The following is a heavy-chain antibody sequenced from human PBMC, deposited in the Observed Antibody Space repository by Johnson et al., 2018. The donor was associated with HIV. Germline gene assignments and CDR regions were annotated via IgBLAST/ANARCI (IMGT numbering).Heavy chain of an antibody. CDR2: IYSGGST. Sequence: EVQLVESGGVVVQPGGSLRLSCAASGFTVSSNYMSWVRQAPGKGLEWVSVIYSGGSTYYADSVKGRFTISRDNSKNTLYLQMNSLRAEDTAVYYCAKVRGVGATAAFDIWGQGTMVTVSS. D-gene: IGHD1-26*01. J-gene: IGHJ3*02. CDR3: AKVRGVGATAAFDI. V-gene: IGHV3-66*02. CDR1: GFTVSSNY.